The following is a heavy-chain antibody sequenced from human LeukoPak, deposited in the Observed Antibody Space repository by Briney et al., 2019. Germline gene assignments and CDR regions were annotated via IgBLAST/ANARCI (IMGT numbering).Heavy chain of an antibody. V-gene: IGHV1-2*02. CDR3: ARVVGLRYFDWLFEDAPYYYYMDV. CDR2: ITPNSGGT. CDR1: GYTFTGYY. D-gene: IGHD3-9*01. J-gene: IGHJ6*03. Sequence: ASVKVSCKASGYTFTGYYLHWVRQAPGQGLEWMGWITPNSGGTNYAQRFQGRVTMTRDTSISTAYMELSRLRSDDTAVYYCARVVGLRYFDWLFEDAPYYYYMDVWGKGTTVTISS.